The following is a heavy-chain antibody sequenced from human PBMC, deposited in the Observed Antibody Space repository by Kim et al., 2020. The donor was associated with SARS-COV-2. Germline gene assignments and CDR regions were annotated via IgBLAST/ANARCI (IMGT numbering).Heavy chain of an antibody. CDR1: GFTFSSYG. V-gene: IGHV3-33*05. D-gene: IGHD3-10*01. J-gene: IGHJ1*01. CDR3: ARDRPALIWFGLFQH. Sequence: GGSLRLSCAASGFTFSSYGMHWVRQAPGKGLEWVAVISYDGSNKYYADSVKGRFTISRDNSKNTLYLQMNSLRAEDTAVYYCARDRPALIWFGLFQHWG. CDR2: ISYDGSNK.